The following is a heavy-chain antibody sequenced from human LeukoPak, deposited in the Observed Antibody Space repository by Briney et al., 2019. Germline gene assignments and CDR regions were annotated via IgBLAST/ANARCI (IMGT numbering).Heavy chain of an antibody. Sequence: GGSLRLSCAASGFTFSSYGMHWVRQAPGKGLEWVAVISYDGSNKYYADSVKGRFTISRDNSKNTLYLQMNSLRAEDTAVYYCAKSSDYYDSSGQDYWGQGTLVTVSS. D-gene: IGHD3-22*01. J-gene: IGHJ4*02. CDR1: GFTFSSYG. V-gene: IGHV3-30*18. CDR2: ISYDGSNK. CDR3: AKSSDYYDSSGQDY.